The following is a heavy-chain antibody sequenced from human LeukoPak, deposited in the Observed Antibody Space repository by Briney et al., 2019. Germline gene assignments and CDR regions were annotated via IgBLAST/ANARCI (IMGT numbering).Heavy chain of an antibody. J-gene: IGHJ5*02. CDR3: ARGGIAAAGRAWFDP. V-gene: IGHV1-2*02. D-gene: IGHD6-13*01. Sequence: ASVKVSCKASGYTFTGYYMHWVRQAPGQGLEWMGWINPNSGGTNYAQKFQGRVTMTRDTSISTAYMELSRLRSDDTAVYYCARGGIAAAGRAWFDPWGQGTLVTVSS. CDR1: GYTFTGYY. CDR2: INPNSGGT.